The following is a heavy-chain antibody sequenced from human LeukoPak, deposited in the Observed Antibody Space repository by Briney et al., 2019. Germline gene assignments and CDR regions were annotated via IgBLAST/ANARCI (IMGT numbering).Heavy chain of an antibody. CDR1: GFTFSTYA. CDR2: LSGGGDTT. CDR3: ARDRYDILTGYYYGMDV. D-gene: IGHD3-9*01. V-gene: IGHV3-23*01. J-gene: IGHJ6*02. Sequence: PGGSLRLSCEGSGFTFSTYAMTWVRQAPGKGLEWVSVLSGGGDTTSYADSVKGRFTISRDNSKNTLYLQVNSLRAEDTAVYYCARDRYDILTGYYYGMDVWGQGTTVTVSS.